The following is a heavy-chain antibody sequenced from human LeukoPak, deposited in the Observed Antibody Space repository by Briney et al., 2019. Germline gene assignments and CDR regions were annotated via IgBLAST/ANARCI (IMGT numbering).Heavy chain of an antibody. CDR1: GFTVSSNY. V-gene: IGHV3-53*01. CDR2: FYSGGST. CDR3: ARDQSVAAPPTNGFDI. J-gene: IGHJ3*02. Sequence: GGSLRLSCAASGFTVSSNYMNWVRQAPGKGLEWVSVFYSGGSTHYADSVKGRFTVSRDNSKNTLYLQMNSLRADDTAVYYCARDQSVAAPPTNGFDIWGQGTMVTVSS. D-gene: IGHD6-19*01.